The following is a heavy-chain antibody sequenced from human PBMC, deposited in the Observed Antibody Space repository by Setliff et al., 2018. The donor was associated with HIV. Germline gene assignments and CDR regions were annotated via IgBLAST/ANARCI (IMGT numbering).Heavy chain of an antibody. CDR2: IIPMFGTS. CDR1: GYTFTSYG. CDR3: ARDRGWELSHPPFFDS. J-gene: IGHJ4*02. Sequence: GASVKVSCKASGYTFTSYGLSWVRQAPGQGLEWMGRIIPMFGTSNYAQTFQSRITIVADKLTNTAYMELSSLRSDDTAIYYCARDRGWELSHPPFFDSWGQGTLVTVSS. V-gene: IGHV1-69*06. D-gene: IGHD1-7*01.